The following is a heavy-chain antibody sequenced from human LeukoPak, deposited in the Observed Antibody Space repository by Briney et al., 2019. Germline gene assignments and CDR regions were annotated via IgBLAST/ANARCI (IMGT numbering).Heavy chain of an antibody. CDR3: ARGLTIFGEGAFDI. J-gene: IGHJ3*02. CDR1: GGSFSGYY. Sequence: PSETLSLTCAVYGGSFSGYYWSWIRQPPGKGLEWIGEINHSGSTNYNPSLKSRVTISVDTSKNQCSLKLSSVTAADTAVYYCARGLTIFGEGAFDIWGQGTMVTVSA. CDR2: INHSGST. D-gene: IGHD3-3*01. V-gene: IGHV4-34*01.